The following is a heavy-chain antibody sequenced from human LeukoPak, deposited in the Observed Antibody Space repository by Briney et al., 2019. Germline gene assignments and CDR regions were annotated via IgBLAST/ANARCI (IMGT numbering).Heavy chain of an antibody. D-gene: IGHD1-1*01. CDR3: ARLVASTGRFSPQYAFDI. CDR1: GYTFTSYD. CDR2: MNPNSGNT. Sequence: ASVKVSCKASGYTFTSYDINWVRQATGQGLEWMGWMNPNSGNTGYAQKFQGRVTMTRNTSISTAYMELSSLRSEDTAVYYCARLVASTGRFSPQYAFDIWGQGTMVTVSS. V-gene: IGHV1-8*01. J-gene: IGHJ3*02.